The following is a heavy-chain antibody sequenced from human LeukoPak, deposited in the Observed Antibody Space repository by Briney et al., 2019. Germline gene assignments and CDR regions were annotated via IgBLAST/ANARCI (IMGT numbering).Heavy chain of an antibody. J-gene: IGHJ4*02. D-gene: IGHD3-22*01. Sequence: GESLKISCKGSGYGFTSYWIGWVRQLPGKGLEWMGIIYPGESDTRYSPSFQGQVTISADKSISTAYLQWSSLKASDTAMYYCARPYYYDSSGHGYYFDYWGQGTLVTVSS. CDR3: ARPYYYDSSGHGYYFDY. CDR1: GYGFTSYW. CDR2: IYPGESDT. V-gene: IGHV5-51*01.